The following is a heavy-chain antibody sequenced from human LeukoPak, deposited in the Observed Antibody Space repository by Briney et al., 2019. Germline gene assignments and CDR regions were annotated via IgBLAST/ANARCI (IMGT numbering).Heavy chain of an antibody. Sequence: SETLSLTCTVSDYSITSGYYWGWIRQPPGKGLEWIGSIYHSGSTYYKPSLKSRVTIPLDTSKNQFSLKLSSVTAADTAVYYCAKSNGYGLVGIWGQGTMVTVSS. CDR2: IYHSGST. J-gene: IGHJ3*02. CDR1: DYSITSGYY. V-gene: IGHV4-38-2*02. D-gene: IGHD3-10*01. CDR3: AKSNGYGLVGI.